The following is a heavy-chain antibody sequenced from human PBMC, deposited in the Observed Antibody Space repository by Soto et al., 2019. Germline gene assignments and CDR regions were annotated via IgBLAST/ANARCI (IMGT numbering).Heavy chain of an antibody. D-gene: IGHD6-19*01. CDR2: ISYDGSNK. V-gene: IGHV3-30*18. J-gene: IGHJ6*02. CDR3: AKSRQWLGSLGIPKYGMDV. Sequence: QVQLVESGGGVVQPGRSLRLSCAASGFTFSSYGMHWVRQAPRKGLEWVAVISYDGSNKYYADSVKGRFTISRDNSKNTLYLQMNSLRAEDTAVYYCAKSRQWLGSLGIPKYGMDVWGQGTTVTVSS. CDR1: GFTFSSYG.